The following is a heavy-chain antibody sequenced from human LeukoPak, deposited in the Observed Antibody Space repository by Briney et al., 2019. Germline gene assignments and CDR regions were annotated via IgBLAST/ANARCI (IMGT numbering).Heavy chain of an antibody. J-gene: IGHJ4*02. Sequence: GGTLRLSCAASGFTFSSYAMSWVRQAPGKGLEWVSAISGSGGSTYYADSVKGRFTISRDNSKNTLYLQMNSLRAEDTAVYYCARGETVTFADYWGQGTLVTVSS. V-gene: IGHV3-23*01. D-gene: IGHD4-17*01. CDR1: GFTFSSYA. CDR2: ISGSGGST. CDR3: ARGETVTFADY.